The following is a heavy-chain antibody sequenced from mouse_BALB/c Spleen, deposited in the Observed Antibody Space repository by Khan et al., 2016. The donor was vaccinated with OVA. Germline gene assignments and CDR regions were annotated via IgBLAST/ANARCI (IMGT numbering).Heavy chain of an antibody. Sequence: EVELVESGGGLVRPGGSLKLSCAASGFSFTTYTMSWVRQTPERRLEWVATINSGSTYTYYPDSVKGRFTISRDNAKNTLYLQMSSLKSEDTAMYYCTRDGNYAHWYCDGWGAGTPSPSPQ. V-gene: IGHV5-6-4*01. CDR1: GFSFTTYT. D-gene: IGHD2-1*01. J-gene: IGHJ1*01. CDR2: INSGSTYT. CDR3: TRDGNYAHWYCDG.